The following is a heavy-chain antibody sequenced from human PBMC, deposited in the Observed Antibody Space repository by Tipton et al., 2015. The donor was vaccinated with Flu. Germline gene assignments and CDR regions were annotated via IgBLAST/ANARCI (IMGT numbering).Heavy chain of an antibody. V-gene: IGHV4-59*01. CDR2: IYYSGST. CDR1: GGSISSYY. Sequence: TLSLTCTVSGGSISSYYWSWIRQPPGKGLEWIGYIYYSGSTNYNPSLKSRVTISVDTSKNQFSLKLSSVTAADTAVYYCARDLARDSYNFGYAFDIWGQGTMVTVS. CDR3: ARDLARDSYNFGYAFDI. D-gene: IGHD5-24*01. J-gene: IGHJ3*02.